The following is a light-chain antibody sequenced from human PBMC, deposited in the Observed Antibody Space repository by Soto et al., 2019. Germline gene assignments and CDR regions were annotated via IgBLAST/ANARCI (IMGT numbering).Light chain of an antibody. Sequence: DIQMTQSPSTLSASVGDRVTITCRASQSISSWLAWYQQKPGKAPKLLIYDASSLESGVPSRFSGSGSGTEFTITITSLQPDDFATYYGPFGQGTKV. CDR2: DAS. CDR1: QSISSW. CDR3: P. J-gene: IGKJ1*01. V-gene: IGKV1-5*01.